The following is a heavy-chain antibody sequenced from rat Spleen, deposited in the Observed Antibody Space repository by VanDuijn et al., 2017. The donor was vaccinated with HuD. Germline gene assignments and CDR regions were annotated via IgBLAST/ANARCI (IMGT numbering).Heavy chain of an antibody. CDR3: TRGGYFRH. V-gene: IGHV5-25*01. Sequence: EVQLVESGGGLVQPGGSLRLSCAASGFTFSDFDMAWVRQAPTKGLEWVASISTGGDDTYYRDSVQGRFTISRDIAKSTLYLQMNSPTSEDTATYYCTRGGYFRHWGQGVMVTVSS. J-gene: IGHJ2*01. CDR2: ISTGGDDT. CDR1: GFTFSDFD. D-gene: IGHD2-5*01.